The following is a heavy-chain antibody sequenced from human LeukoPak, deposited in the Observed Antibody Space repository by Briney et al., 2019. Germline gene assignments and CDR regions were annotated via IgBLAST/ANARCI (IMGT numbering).Heavy chain of an antibody. CDR1: GGSISNY. CDR2: IYYSGST. V-gene: IGHV4-59*01. Sequence: SETLSLTCTVSGGSISNYWSWIRQPPGKGLEGIGYIYYSGSTNYNPSLKSRVTISVDTSKNQFSLKLSSVTAADTAVYYCARAVSITMIVINWGQGTLVTVSS. J-gene: IGHJ4*02. CDR3: ARAVSITMIVIN. D-gene: IGHD3-22*01.